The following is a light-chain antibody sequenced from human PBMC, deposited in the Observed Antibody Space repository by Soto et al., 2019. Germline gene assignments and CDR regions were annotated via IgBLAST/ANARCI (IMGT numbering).Light chain of an antibody. Sequence: DIVLTQSPGTLSLSAGERATLSCRASQSVTSDYLAWYQQKPGQAPRLLIYNASQRATGIPARFTGSGSGTDFTLTIRSLGPEDFAVYYCQQRYNWPPLTFGGGTKVEIK. CDR3: QQRYNWPPLT. CDR1: QSVTSDY. CDR2: NAS. V-gene: IGKV3-11*01. J-gene: IGKJ4*01.